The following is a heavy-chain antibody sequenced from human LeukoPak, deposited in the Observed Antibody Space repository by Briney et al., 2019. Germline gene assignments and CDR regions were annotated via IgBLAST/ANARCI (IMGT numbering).Heavy chain of an antibody. Sequence: GGSLRPACAASAFTFGSYATGWVRHAPGKGLGWVSAISGSGGSTYYADSVKGRFTISRDNSKNTLYLQMNSLRAEDTAVYYCATYYCSSTSCPTFDYWGQGTLVTVSS. V-gene: IGHV3-23*01. CDR1: AFTFGSYA. CDR3: ATYYCSSTSCPTFDY. D-gene: IGHD2-2*01. CDR2: ISGSGGST. J-gene: IGHJ4*02.